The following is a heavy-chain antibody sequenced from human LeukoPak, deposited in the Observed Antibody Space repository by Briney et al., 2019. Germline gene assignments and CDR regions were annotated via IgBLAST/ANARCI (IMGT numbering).Heavy chain of an antibody. J-gene: IGHJ4*02. V-gene: IGHV3-72*01. CDR2: IRDIGHSYTT. CDR3: VRVGKSYSSDY. D-gene: IGHD3-16*02. Sequence: GGSLRLSCVASGCTFSDHYMDWVRQAPERGLEWVARIRDIGHSYTTEYAVSAKGRFAISRDDSQNSLYLQMNSLKTEDTAVYYCVRVGKSYSSDYWGQGTLVTVSS. CDR1: GCTFSDHY.